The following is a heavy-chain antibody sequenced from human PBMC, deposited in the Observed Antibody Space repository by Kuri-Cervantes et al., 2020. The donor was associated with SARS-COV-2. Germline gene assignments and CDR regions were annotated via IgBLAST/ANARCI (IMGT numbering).Heavy chain of an antibody. CDR3: ARDRRGPSDAFDI. J-gene: IGHJ3*02. CDR2: IYYSGST. CDR1: GGSISSYY. D-gene: IGHD3-10*01. Sequence: SETLSLTCTVSGGSISSYYWSWIRQPPGKGLEWIGYIYYSGSTNYNPSLKSRVTISVDTSKNQFSLKLSSVTAADTAVYYCARDRRGPSDAFDIWGQGTMVTVSS. V-gene: IGHV4-59*01.